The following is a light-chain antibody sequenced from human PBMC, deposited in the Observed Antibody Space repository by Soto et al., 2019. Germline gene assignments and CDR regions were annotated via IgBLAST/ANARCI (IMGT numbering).Light chain of an antibody. CDR2: GAS. V-gene: IGKV3-15*01. J-gene: IGKJ5*01. Sequence: EIVLTQSPGTLSFSPGERATLSCSASQSVSSNLAWYQQKPGQAPRLIIYGASTRATGIPARFSGSGSGTEFTLTISSLQSEDFAVYYCQQYNNWSITFGQGTRLEIK. CDR3: QQYNNWSIT. CDR1: QSVSSN.